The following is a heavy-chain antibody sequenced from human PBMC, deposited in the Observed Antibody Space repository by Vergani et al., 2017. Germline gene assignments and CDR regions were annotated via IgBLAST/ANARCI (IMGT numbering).Heavy chain of an antibody. V-gene: IGHV4-31*11. D-gene: IGHD2-2*01. CDR2: IFYSGST. CDR3: ARDCSSTSCYRAFDI. CDR1: GGSISSGDHC. Sequence: QVQLQESGPGVVKPSQTLSLTCAVSGGSISSGDHCWTWIRQRPGKGLEWIGYIFYSGSTNYNPSLKSRVTISVDTSKNQFSLKLSSVTAADTAVYYCARDCSSTSCYRAFDIWGQGTMVTVSS. J-gene: IGHJ3*02.